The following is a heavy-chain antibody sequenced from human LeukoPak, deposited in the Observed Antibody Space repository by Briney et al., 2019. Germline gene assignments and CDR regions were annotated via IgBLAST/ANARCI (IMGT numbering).Heavy chain of an antibody. V-gene: IGHV3-33*01. Sequence: GSLRLSCAASGFTFSSYGMHWVRQAPGKGLERVAVIWYDGSNKYYADSVKGRFTISRDNSKNTLYLQMNSLRAEDTAVYYCARDSRKDYGLNWYDPWGQGTLVTVSS. CDR3: ARDSRKDYGLNWYDP. D-gene: IGHD4-17*01. J-gene: IGHJ5*02. CDR1: GFTFSSYG. CDR2: IWYDGSNK.